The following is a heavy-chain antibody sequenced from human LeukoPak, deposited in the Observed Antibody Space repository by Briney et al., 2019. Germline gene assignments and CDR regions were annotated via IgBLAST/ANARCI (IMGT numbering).Heavy chain of an antibody. Sequence: ASVTVSCTASGYTFTVYYMHWVRQAPGQGLEWMGRINPNSGGTNYAQKFQGRVTMTRDTSISTAYMELRRLRSDDTAVYYCARDSSYYDFWSGYSFDPWGQGTLVTVSS. CDR3: ARDSSYYDFWSGYSFDP. CDR1: GYTFTVYY. J-gene: IGHJ5*02. CDR2: INPNSGGT. V-gene: IGHV1-2*06. D-gene: IGHD3-3*01.